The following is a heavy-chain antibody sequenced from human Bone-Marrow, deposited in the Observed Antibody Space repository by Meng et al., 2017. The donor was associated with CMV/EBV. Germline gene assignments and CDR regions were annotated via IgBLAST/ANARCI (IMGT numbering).Heavy chain of an antibody. D-gene: IGHD4-17*01. Sequence: GESLKISCAASGFTFGIYAMSWVRQAPGKGLEWVSVIYSGGSTYYADSVKGRFTISRDNSKNTLYLQMNSLRAEDTAVYYCARDFRFYGDYGYYYYGMDVWGQGTTVTVSS. CDR2: IYSGGST. CDR3: ARDFRFYGDYGYYYYGMDV. CDR1: GFTFGIYA. J-gene: IGHJ6*02. V-gene: IGHV3-66*02.